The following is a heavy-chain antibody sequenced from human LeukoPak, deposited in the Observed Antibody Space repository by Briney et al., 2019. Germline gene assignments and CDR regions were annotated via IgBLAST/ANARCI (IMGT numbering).Heavy chain of an antibody. V-gene: IGHV4-34*01. D-gene: IGHD1-26*01. J-gene: IGHJ4*02. CDR2: INHSGST. CDR3: ARNSGSYVPLRAGIDY. Sequence: SETLSLTCAVYGGSFSGYYWSWIRQPPGKGLEWIGEINHSGSTNYNPPLKSRVTISVDTSKNQFSLKLSSVTATDTAVYYCARNSGSYVPLRAGIDYWGQGTLVTVSS. CDR1: GGSFSGYY.